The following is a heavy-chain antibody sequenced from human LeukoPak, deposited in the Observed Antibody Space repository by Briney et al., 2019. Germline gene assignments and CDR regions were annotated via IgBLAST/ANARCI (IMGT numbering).Heavy chain of an antibody. J-gene: IGHJ4*02. CDR3: AREGDSSVYYDY. Sequence: PSETLSLTCAVYRGSFSGYYWSWIRQPPGKGLEWIGEIHHSGSTNYNPSLKSRVTISVDTSKNQFSLKLSSETAADTAVYYCAREGDSSVYYDYWGQGTLVTVSS. D-gene: IGHD3-22*01. V-gene: IGHV4-34*01. CDR1: RGSFSGYY. CDR2: IHHSGST.